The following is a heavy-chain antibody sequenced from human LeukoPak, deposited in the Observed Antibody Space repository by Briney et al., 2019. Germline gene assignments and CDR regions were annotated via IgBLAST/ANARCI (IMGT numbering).Heavy chain of an antibody. Sequence: GGSLRLSCAASGFTFSSYAMSWVRQAPGKGLEWVSAISGSGGSTYYADSVKGRFTISRDNSKNTLYLQMNSLRAEDTAVYYCASHGWGGDAFDIWGQGTMVTVSS. CDR1: GFTFSSYA. CDR3: ASHGWGGDAFDI. CDR2: ISGSGGST. J-gene: IGHJ3*02. V-gene: IGHV3-23*01. D-gene: IGHD3-10*01.